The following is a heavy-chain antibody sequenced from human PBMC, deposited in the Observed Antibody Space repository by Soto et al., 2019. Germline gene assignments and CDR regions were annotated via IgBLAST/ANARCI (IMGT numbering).Heavy chain of an antibody. CDR1: GFTFSNYA. J-gene: IGHJ6*02. V-gene: IGHV3-30-3*01. D-gene: IGHD2-21*02. CDR3: ARAGCDGGACCTLVGLRYGMDV. Sequence: QVQLVESGGGVVQPGRSLRLSCAASGFTFSNYAMYWVRQAPGKGLEWVAVISYDGNNKYYADSVKGRFTISRDNSKNTLYLQINSLRAGDTAVYYCARAGCDGGACCTLVGLRYGMDVWGQGTTVTVSS. CDR2: ISYDGNNK.